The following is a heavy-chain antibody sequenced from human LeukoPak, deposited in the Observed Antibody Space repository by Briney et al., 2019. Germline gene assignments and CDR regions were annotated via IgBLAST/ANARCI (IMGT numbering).Heavy chain of an antibody. CDR3: ARLRRPPLHLIDY. D-gene: IGHD3-10*01. Sequence: SETLSLTCTASGGSISSYYWSWIRQPPGKGLEWIGYIYTSGSTNYNPSLKSRVTISVDTSKNQFSLKLSSVTAADTAVYYWARLRRPPLHLIDYWGQGTLVTVSS. CDR1: GGSISSYY. V-gene: IGHV4-4*09. CDR2: IYTSGST. J-gene: IGHJ4*02.